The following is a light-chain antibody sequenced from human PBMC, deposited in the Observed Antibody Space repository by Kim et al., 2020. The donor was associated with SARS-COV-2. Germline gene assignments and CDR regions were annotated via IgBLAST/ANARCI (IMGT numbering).Light chain of an antibody. CDR1: QSVSSY. V-gene: IGKV3-11*01. CDR3: QHHNSWPPYT. Sequence: LSPGERATLSCRASQSVSSYLAWYQQKPGQAPRLLIYDASNRATGIPARFSGSGSGTDFTLTITSLEPEDFAVYYCQHHNSWPPYTFGQGTKLEI. J-gene: IGKJ2*01. CDR2: DAS.